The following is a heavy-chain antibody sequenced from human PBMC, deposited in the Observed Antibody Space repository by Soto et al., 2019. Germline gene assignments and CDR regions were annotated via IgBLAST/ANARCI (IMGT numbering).Heavy chain of an antibody. V-gene: IGHV3-23*01. CDR2: IGGSGGGT. CDR3: GRQAKLTSVTANVGYYYGLDI. D-gene: IGHD4-4*01. J-gene: IGHJ6*02. CDR1: GFIFSDYY. Sequence: EVQLLESGGGLVQPGGALRLSCAASGFIFSDYYMSWVRQAPGKGLEWVSGIGGSGGGTYYADSVKGRFTISRDNSKDRLFLQMNSLRAEDTALYLCGRQAKLTSVTANVGYYYGLDIWGQGTTVTVSS.